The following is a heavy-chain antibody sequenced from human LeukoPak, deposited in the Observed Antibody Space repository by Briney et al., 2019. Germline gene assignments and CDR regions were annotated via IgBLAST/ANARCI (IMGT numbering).Heavy chain of an antibody. Sequence: GGSLRLSCAASGFTFSSYSMNWVRQAPGKGLEWVSSISSSSSYIYYADSVEGRFTISRDNAKNSLYLQMNSLRAEDTAVYYCARQTLEWLFHFDYWGQGTLVTVSS. CDR3: ARQTLEWLFHFDY. CDR1: GFTFSSYS. D-gene: IGHD3-3*01. V-gene: IGHV3-21*01. J-gene: IGHJ4*02. CDR2: ISSSSSYI.